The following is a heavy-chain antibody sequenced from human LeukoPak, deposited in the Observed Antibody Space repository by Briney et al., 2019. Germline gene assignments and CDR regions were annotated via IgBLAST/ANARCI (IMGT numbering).Heavy chain of an antibody. Sequence: AGGSLRLSCAASGFTFSSYAMHWVRQAPGKGLEWVAVISYDGSNKYYADCVKGRFTISRDNSKNTLYLQMNSLRAEDTAVYYCARDLSPYDLSYFDYWGQGTLVTVSS. CDR2: ISYDGSNK. D-gene: IGHD3-3*01. V-gene: IGHV3-30*01. CDR1: GFTFSSYA. J-gene: IGHJ4*02. CDR3: ARDLSPYDLSYFDY.